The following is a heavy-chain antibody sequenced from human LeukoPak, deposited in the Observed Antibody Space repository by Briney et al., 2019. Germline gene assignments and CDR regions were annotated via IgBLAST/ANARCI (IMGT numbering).Heavy chain of an antibody. Sequence: SETLSLTCTVSGGSISSSSYYWGWIRQPPGRGLEWIGSIYYSGSTYYNPSLKSRVTISVDTSKNQFSLKLSSVTAADTAVYYCARRVIGSGSLGYWGQGTLVTVSS. V-gene: IGHV4-39*07. D-gene: IGHD3-10*01. CDR3: ARRVIGSGSLGY. CDR1: GGSISSSSYY. CDR2: IYYSGST. J-gene: IGHJ4*02.